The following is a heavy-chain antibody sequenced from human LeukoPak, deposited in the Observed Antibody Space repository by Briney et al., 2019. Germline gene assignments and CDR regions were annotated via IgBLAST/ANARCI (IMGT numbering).Heavy chain of an antibody. J-gene: IGHJ4*02. CDR3: ARSRIAAAGTGGLR. Sequence: PGGSLRLSCSASGFTFSSYAMHWVRQAPGKGLEYVSAISSNGGSTYYADSVKGRFTISRDNSKNTLYLQMNSLRAEDTAVYYCARSRIAAAGTGGLRWGQGTLVTVSS. V-gene: IGHV3-64*04. CDR1: GFTFSSYA. CDR2: ISSNGGST. D-gene: IGHD6-13*01.